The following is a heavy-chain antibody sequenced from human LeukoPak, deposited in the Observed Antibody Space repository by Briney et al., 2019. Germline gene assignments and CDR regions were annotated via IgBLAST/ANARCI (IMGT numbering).Heavy chain of an antibody. CDR3: ARGIVNSNYVWGYFDY. CDR2: IYYSGST. J-gene: IGHJ4*02. Sequence: SETLSLTCTVSGGSISSGGYYWSWIRQPPGKGLEWIGYIYYSGSTYYNPSLKSRVTISVDTSKNQFSLKLSSVTAADTAVYYCARGIVNSNYVWGYFDYWGQGTLVTASS. CDR1: GGSISSGGYY. D-gene: IGHD4-11*01. V-gene: IGHV4-31*03.